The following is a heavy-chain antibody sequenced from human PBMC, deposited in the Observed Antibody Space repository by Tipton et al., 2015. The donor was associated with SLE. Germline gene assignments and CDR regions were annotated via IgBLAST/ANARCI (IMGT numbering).Heavy chain of an antibody. Sequence: SLRLSCAASGFTFSSYSMNWVRQAPGKGLGWVSSISSSSTYIYYADSVKGRFTISRDNAKNSLCLQMNSLRAEDTAVYYCARGAMDVWGQGTTVTVSS. CDR2: ISSSSTYI. V-gene: IGHV3-21*01. J-gene: IGHJ6*02. CDR3: ARGAMDV. CDR1: GFTFSSYS.